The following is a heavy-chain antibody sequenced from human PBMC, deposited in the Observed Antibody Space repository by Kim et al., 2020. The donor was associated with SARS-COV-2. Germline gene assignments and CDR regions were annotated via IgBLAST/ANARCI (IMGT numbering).Heavy chain of an antibody. Sequence: ASVKVSCKASGYTFTSYGISWVRQAPGQGLEWMGWISAYNGNTNYAQKLQGRVTMTTDTSTSTAYMELRSLRSDDTAVYYCASLPSLPYCSGGSCYSDVWGQGTKVTVSS. V-gene: IGHV1-18*01. D-gene: IGHD2-15*01. CDR1: GYTFTSYG. J-gene: IGHJ6*02. CDR2: ISAYNGNT. CDR3: ASLPSLPYCSGGSCYSDV.